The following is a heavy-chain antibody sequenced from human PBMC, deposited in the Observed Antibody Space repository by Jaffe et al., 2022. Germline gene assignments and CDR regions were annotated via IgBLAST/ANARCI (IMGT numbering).Heavy chain of an antibody. CDR1: GFTFSSYA. CDR3: AKAYKEVLWFRELLLYFDY. CDR2: ISGSGGST. V-gene: IGHV3-23*01. J-gene: IGHJ4*02. Sequence: EVQLLESGGGLVQPGGSLRLSCAASGFTFSSYAMSWVRQAPGKGLEWVSAISGSGGSTYYADSVKGRFTISRDNSKNTLYLQMNSLRAEDTAVYYCAKAYKEVLWFRELLLYFDYWGQGTLVTVSS. D-gene: IGHD3-10*01.